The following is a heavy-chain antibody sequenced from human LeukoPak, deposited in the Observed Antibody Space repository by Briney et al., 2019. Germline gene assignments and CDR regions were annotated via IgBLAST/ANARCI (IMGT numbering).Heavy chain of an antibody. J-gene: IGHJ5*02. D-gene: IGHD2-2*01. CDR2: INHSGST. CDR3: ARTRDIVVVPAAISSSRWFDP. V-gene: IGHV4-34*01. CDR1: GGSFSGYY. Sequence: SETLSLTCAVYGGSFSGYYWSWIRQPPGKGLEWIGEINHSGSTNYNPSLKSRVTISVDTSKNQFSLKLSSVTAADTAVYYCARTRDIVVVPAAISSSRWFDPWGQGTLVTVSS.